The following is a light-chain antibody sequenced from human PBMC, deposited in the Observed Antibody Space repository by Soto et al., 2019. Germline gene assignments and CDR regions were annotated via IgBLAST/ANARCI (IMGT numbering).Light chain of an antibody. Sequence: QSVLTQPPTASGTPGQRVNISCSGSSFNIGSRAVSWYRQLPGTAPKLLIYANSQRSSGVPDRFSGSKSGTSASLAISGLQSEDESDYYCATWDDSLNGWVFGGGTKLTVL. J-gene: IGLJ3*02. CDR3: ATWDDSLNGWV. CDR2: ANS. V-gene: IGLV1-44*01. CDR1: SFNIGSRA.